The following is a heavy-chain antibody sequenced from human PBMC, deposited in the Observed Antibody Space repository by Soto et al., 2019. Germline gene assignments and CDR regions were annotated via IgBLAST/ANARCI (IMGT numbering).Heavy chain of an antibody. J-gene: IGHJ6*02. Sequence: EVQLVESGGGLVQPGGSLKLSCATSGFTFSGYAMLWVRQAFGKGLEWVGRIRSKGNNYATEYAASVKGRFTISRDDSRNTAFLQINSLRTENTAVYYWSRWSVTGNWPGTDVWGQGTTVTVSS. V-gene: IGHV3-73*02. CDR3: SRWSVTGNWPGTDV. CDR1: GFTFSGYA. CDR2: IRSKGNNYAT. D-gene: IGHD6-19*01.